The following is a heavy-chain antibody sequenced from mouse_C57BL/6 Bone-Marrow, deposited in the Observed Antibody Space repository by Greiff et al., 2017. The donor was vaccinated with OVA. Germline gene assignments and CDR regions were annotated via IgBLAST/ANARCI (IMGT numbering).Heavy chain of an antibody. CDR1: GYTFTSSG. J-gene: IGHJ3*01. CDR3: ARTRRGFAY. V-gene: IGHV1-81*01. Sequence: QVPLQQSGAELARPGASVKLSCKASGYTFTSSGIRWVKPSPGQGLEWIGEIYPRSGNTYYNEKFKGKATLTADKSSSTAYMELRSLTSEDCAVYFCARTRRGFAYWGQGTLVTVSA. CDR2: IYPRSGNT.